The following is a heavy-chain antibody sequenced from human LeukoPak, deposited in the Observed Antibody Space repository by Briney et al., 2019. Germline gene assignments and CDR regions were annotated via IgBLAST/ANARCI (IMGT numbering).Heavy chain of an antibody. CDR2: IKPDGSEK. CDR3: ARQANYYYDSSGYYYFDY. D-gene: IGHD3-22*01. V-gene: IGHV3-7*03. CDR1: GFTFSSYW. J-gene: IGHJ4*02. Sequence: GGSLRLSCAASGFTFSSYWMSWVRQAPGKGLEWVANIKPDGSEKKYVDSVKGRFTISRDNAKNSLYLQMNSLRAEDTAVYYCARQANYYYDSSGYYYFDYWGQGTLVTVSS.